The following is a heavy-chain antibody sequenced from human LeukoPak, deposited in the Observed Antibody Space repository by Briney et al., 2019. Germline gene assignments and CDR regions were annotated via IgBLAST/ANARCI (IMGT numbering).Heavy chain of an antibody. V-gene: IGHV5-51*01. CDR1: GYSFTSYW. D-gene: IGHD4-17*01. J-gene: IGHJ4*02. Sequence: GESLKISCQGYGYSFTSYWIAWVRQMPGKGLEWMGIIYPGDSDTRYSPSFQGQVTISADKSISTAYLQWSSLKASDTAMYYCARPLHDYGDYVVDYWGQGTLVTVSS. CDR2: IYPGDSDT. CDR3: ARPLHDYGDYVVDY.